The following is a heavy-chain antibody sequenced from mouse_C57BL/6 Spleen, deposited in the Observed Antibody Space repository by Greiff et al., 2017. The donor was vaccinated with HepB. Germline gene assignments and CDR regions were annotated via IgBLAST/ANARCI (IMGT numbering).Heavy chain of an antibody. CDR3: TRWDFIRGSSFYAMDY. CDR2: IDPETGGT. Sequence: QVHVKQSGAELVRPGASVTLSCKASGYTFTDYEMHWVKQTPVHGLEWIGAIDPETGGTAYNQKFKGKAILTADKSSSTAYMELRSLTSEDSAVYYCTRWDFIRGSSFYAMDYWGQGTSVTVSS. D-gene: IGHD1-1*01. CDR1: GYTFTDYE. J-gene: IGHJ4*01. V-gene: IGHV1-15*01.